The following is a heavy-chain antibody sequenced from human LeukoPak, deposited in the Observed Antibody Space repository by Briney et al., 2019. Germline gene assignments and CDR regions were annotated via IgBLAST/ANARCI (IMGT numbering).Heavy chain of an antibody. V-gene: IGHV4-61*02. J-gene: IGHJ5*02. CDR3: ARRNGFVVRKRTNWFDP. Sequence: PSQTLSLTCTVSGGSISSGSYYWSWIRQPAGKGLEWIGRIYSSGSTNYNPSLKSRVTISVDTSKNQFSLKLSSVTAADTAVYYCARRNGFVVRKRTNWFDPWGQGTLVTVSS. CDR1: GGSISSGSYY. D-gene: IGHD2-2*01. CDR2: IYSSGST.